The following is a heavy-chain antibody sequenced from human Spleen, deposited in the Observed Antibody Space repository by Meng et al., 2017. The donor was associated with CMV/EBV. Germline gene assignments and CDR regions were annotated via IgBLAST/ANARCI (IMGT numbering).Heavy chain of an antibody. CDR3: APGLLGYCSSSICS. CDR2: ITGPGITT. J-gene: IGHJ4*02. D-gene: IGHD2-2*01. CDR1: GFTFSSFA. Sequence: GGSLRLSCAASGFTFSSFAMSWVRQPPGKGLAWVSAITGPGITTYYADSVRGRFTISRDASKSTLYLQMDGLRAEDTAVYYCAPGLLGYCSSSICSWGQGTLVTVSS. V-gene: IGHV3-23*01.